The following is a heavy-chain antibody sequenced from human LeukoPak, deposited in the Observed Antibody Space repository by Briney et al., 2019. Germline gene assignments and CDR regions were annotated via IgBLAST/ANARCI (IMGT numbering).Heavy chain of an antibody. D-gene: IGHD2-2*02. CDR2: ISYDGNKE. CDR1: AFTFSSYG. J-gene: IGHJ3*02. Sequence: PGGSLRLSCAASAFTFSSYGMHWVRQAPGKGLKWVALISYDGNKEYYAASVKGRFTISRDNAKNTLYMQMNSLRAEDTAVYYCAGAGYSGSRNALDIWGQGTMVTVSS. CDR3: AGAGYSGSRNALDI. V-gene: IGHV3-30*03.